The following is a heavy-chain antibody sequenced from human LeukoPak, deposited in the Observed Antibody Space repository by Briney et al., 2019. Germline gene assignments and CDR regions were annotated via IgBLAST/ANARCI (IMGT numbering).Heavy chain of an antibody. CDR3: AREKDPDRYYYYYGMDV. CDR2: IHSDGSST. D-gene: IGHD3-22*01. V-gene: IGHV3-74*01. Sequence: GGSLRLSCAASGFTFSSYVMSWVRQAPGKGLVWVSRIHSDGSSTNYADSVKGRFTISRDNAKNTLYLQMNSLRAEDTAVYYCAREKDPDRYYYYYGMDVWGQGTTVTVSS. CDR1: GFTFSSYV. J-gene: IGHJ6*02.